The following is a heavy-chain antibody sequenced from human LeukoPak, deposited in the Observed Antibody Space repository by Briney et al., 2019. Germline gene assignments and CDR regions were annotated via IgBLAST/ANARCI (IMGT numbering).Heavy chain of an antibody. Sequence: SETLSLTCNVSGGSITGHYWSWIRQPPGKGLEWIGYIYYKGNTNYDSSLKSRVTISVDTSKNQVSLKLSSVTAADTAVYYCARFIVAGSENYYYYYYMDVRGKGTTVTVSS. J-gene: IGHJ6*03. CDR3: ARFIVAGSENYYYYYYMDV. CDR2: IYYKGNT. CDR1: GGSITGHY. D-gene: IGHD6-19*01. V-gene: IGHV4-59*08.